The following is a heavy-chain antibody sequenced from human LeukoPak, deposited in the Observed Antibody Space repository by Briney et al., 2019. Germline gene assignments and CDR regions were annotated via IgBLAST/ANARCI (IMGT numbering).Heavy chain of an antibody. J-gene: IGHJ4*02. V-gene: IGHV1-46*01. Sequence: ASVKVSCKASGYTFTSYYMHWVRQAPAQGLEWMGIINPSVGSTSYAQKFQGRVTMTRDTSTSTVYIELSSLRSEDTAVYYCARGWLRTSSGYYYDYFDYWGQGTLVTVSS. CDR3: ARGWLRTSSGYYYDYFDY. CDR1: GYTFTSYY. CDR2: INPSVGST. D-gene: IGHD3-22*01.